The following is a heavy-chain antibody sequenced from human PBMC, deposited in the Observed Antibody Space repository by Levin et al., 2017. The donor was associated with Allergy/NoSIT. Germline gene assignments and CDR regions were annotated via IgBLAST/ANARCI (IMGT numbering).Heavy chain of an antibody. Sequence: SVKVSCKPSGGSFSNYTISWVRQAPGQGLEWMGRIIPILTITNYAQKFQGRVTMTADKSTSTAYMELSSLRSEDTAVYYCARDGGDYYYYYMDVWGKGTTVTVSS. D-gene: IGHD4-17*01. V-gene: IGHV1-69*04. CDR1: GGSFSNYT. J-gene: IGHJ6*03. CDR2: IIPILTIT. CDR3: ARDGGDYYYYYMDV.